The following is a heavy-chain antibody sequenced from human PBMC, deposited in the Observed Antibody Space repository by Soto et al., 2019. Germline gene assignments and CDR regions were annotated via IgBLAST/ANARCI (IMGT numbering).Heavy chain of an antibody. CDR1: RFTFSSYG. CDR2: ISASGKMT. J-gene: IGHJ4*02. Sequence: EVQLLESGGGFVQPGGSLRLSCAASRFTFSSYGMSWVRQSPGKGLEWVSGISASGKMTYYADSVRGRFTISRDNFANMLYLQFNNLRVDERAIYFCAKEGRFGKRCFDFWGQGALVTVSS. CDR3: AKEGRFGKRCFDF. V-gene: IGHV3-23*01. D-gene: IGHD3-16*01.